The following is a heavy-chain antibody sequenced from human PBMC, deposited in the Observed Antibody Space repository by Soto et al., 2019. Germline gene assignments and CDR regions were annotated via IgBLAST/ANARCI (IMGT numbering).Heavy chain of an antibody. CDR2: IIPIFGTA. J-gene: IGHJ6*02. CDR3: WLPEYYYYGMDV. D-gene: IGHD5-12*01. CDR1: GGTFSSYA. V-gene: IGHV1-69*01. Sequence: QVQLVQSGAEVKKPGSSVKVSCKASGGTFSSYAISWVRQAPGQGLEWMGGIIPIFGTANYAQKFQGRVTITADESTSTAYMELSSLRAEDTAVYYCWLPEYYYYGMDVWGQGTTVTVSS.